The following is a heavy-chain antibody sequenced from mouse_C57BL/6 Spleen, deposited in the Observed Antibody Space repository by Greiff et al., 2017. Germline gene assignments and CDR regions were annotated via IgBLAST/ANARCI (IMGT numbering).Heavy chain of an antibody. CDR2: IRNKANGYTT. D-gene: IGHD2-4*01. J-gene: IGHJ4*01. Sequence: EVQLQESGGGLVQPGGSLSLSCAASGFTFTDYYMSWVRQPPGKALEWLGFIRNKANGYTTEYSASVKGRFTISRDNSQSILYLQMNALRAEDSATYYCARGAIYYDYDGYAMDYWGQGTSVTVSS. CDR3: ARGAIYYDYDGYAMDY. CDR1: GFTFTDYY. V-gene: IGHV7-3*01.